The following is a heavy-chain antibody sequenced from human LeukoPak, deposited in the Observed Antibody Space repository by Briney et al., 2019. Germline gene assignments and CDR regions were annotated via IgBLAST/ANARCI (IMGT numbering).Heavy chain of an antibody. Sequence: GGSLRLSCTASASVVYFSRHSMDWGRQARGEGVGFISYIHSSCNYIFHASSVNGPFTVSRDNASNSLYLQMTSLTAEDTPIYYSAREYNSRATFDYWGQGTLVTVSS. D-gene: IGHD1-14*01. CDR2: IHSSCNYI. CDR3: AREYNSRATFDY. V-gene: IGHV3-21*05. CDR1: ASVVYFSRHS. J-gene: IGHJ4*02.